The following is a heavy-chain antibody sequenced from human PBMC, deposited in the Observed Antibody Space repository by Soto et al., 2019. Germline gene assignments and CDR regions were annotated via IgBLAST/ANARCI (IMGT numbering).Heavy chain of an antibody. CDR2: ISYDGSNK. CDR3: AKEGWGGDEAPNDY. CDR1: GFTFSSYG. V-gene: IGHV3-30*18. D-gene: IGHD3-10*01. Sequence: QVQLVESGGGVVQPGRSLRLSCAASGFTFSSYGMHWVRQAPGKGLEWVAVISYDGSNKYYTDSVKGRFTISRDNSKNTLYLQMNSLRAEDTAVYYCAKEGWGGDEAPNDYWGQGTLVTVSS. J-gene: IGHJ4*02.